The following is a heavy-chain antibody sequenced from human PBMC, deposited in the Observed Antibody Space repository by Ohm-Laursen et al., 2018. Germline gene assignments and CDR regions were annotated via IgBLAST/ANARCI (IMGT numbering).Heavy chain of an antibody. CDR3: ARDLGFAAPMDV. J-gene: IGHJ6*02. V-gene: IGHV4-59*12. CDR2: IYYSGGT. CDR1: GGSISSYY. Sequence: SETLSLTCTVSGGSISSYYWSWIRQPPGKGLEWVGYIYYSGGTNYNPSLKSRVTMSVDTSKNQLSLKVNSVTAADTAVYYCARDLGFAAPMDVWGQGTTVTVSS. D-gene: IGHD7-27*01.